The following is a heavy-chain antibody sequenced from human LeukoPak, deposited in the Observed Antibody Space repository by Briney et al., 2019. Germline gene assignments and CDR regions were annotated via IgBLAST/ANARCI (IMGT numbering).Heavy chain of an antibody. V-gene: IGHV3-30-3*01. CDR1: GFPFSSYA. Sequence: GGSLRLSYAASGFPFSSYAMHWVRQAPGKGLEWVAVISYDGSNKYYADSVKGRFTISRDNSKNTLYLQMNSLRAEDTAVYYCAREGWSYFDYWGQGTLVTVSS. J-gene: IGHJ4*02. CDR3: AREGWSYFDY. CDR2: ISYDGSNK.